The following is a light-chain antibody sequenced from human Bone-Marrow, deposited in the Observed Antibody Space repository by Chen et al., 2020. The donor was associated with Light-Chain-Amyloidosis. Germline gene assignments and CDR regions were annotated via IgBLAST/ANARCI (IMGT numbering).Light chain of an antibody. V-gene: IGKV1-NL1*01. J-gene: IGKJ1*01. CDR1: QVIGNS. CDR3: LQQYGTFWT. CDR2: TAT. Sequence: DIEMTQSPSTLSASVGDRVTITCRASQVIGNSVAWYQQKVGKAPRLLVYTATNLESGVPSRFSGSGNGTEYILTISGLQPEDFTSYFCLQQYGTFWTFGHGIKVEIK.